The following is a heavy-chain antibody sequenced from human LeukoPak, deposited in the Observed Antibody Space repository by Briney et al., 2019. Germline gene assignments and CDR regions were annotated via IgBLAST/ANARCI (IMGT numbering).Heavy chain of an antibody. CDR1: GYSFTSYW. Sequence: PGESLKISCKASGYSFTSYWIAWVRQMPGKGLEWMGVIYPDDFDTRYSPSFQGQVTISADKSISTAFLQWSSLKASDTAIYYCARHGKLSASRNWFGPWGQGTLVTVSS. J-gene: IGHJ5*02. V-gene: IGHV5-51*01. CDR3: ARHGKLSASRNWFGP. D-gene: IGHD1-26*01. CDR2: IYPDDFDT.